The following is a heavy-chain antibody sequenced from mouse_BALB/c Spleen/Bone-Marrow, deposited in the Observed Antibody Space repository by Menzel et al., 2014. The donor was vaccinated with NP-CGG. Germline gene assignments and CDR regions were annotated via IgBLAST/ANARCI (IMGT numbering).Heavy chain of an antibody. Sequence: EVQLQQSGAELVKPGASVKLSCTASGFNIKDTYMHWVKQRPEQGLEWIGRIDPANGNTKYDPKFQGKATITADTSSNTAYLQLSSLTSEDTAVYYCARGAARATGFAYWGQGTLVTVSA. CDR2: IDPANGNT. D-gene: IGHD3-1*01. CDR1: GFNIKDTY. V-gene: IGHV14-3*02. CDR3: ARGAARATGFAY. J-gene: IGHJ3*01.